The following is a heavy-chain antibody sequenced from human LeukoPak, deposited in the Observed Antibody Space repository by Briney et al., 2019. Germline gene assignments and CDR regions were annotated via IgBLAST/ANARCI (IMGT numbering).Heavy chain of an antibody. D-gene: IGHD3-16*01. Sequence: GGTLRLSCAASGFTFSSYGMSWVRQAPGKGLQWVSAISGDGKDRDYPDSVKGRFTISRDNSKKTLYLQMDSLRAEDTAVYYCARDLEGAGLFDYWGQGTLVTVSS. CDR1: GFTFSSYG. CDR2: ISGDGKDR. J-gene: IGHJ4*02. V-gene: IGHV3-23*01. CDR3: ARDLEGAGLFDY.